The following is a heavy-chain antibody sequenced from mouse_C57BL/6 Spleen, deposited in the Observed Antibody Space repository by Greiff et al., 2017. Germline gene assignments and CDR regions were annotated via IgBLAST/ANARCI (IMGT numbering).Heavy chain of an antibody. Sequence: QVQLQQSGPELVKPGASVKISCKASGYAFSSSWMHWVKQRPGQGLEWIGRIYPGDGNTNYTGKFQGKATLTADTSSSTAYMQLSSLTSEDSAVYYYGRVGCNFAMDYWGQGTSVTVSS. CDR3: GRVGCNFAMDY. CDR2: IYPGDGNT. CDR1: GYAFSSSW. V-gene: IGHV1-82*01. J-gene: IGHJ4*01. D-gene: IGHD1-1*01.